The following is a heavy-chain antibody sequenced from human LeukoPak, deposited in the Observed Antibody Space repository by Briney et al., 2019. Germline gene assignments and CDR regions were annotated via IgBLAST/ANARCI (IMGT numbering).Heavy chain of an antibody. Sequence: GGSLRLSCAASGFTFSSYVMTWVRQAPGKGLEWVSAISGSGGATYYADSVKGRFTISRDNSKNTLYLQMNSLRAEDTAVYYCAKDHLPGIVVADRDYWGQGTLVTVSS. CDR3: AKDHLPGIVVADRDY. D-gene: IGHD6-19*01. V-gene: IGHV3-23*01. J-gene: IGHJ4*02. CDR1: GFTFSSYV. CDR2: ISGSGGAT.